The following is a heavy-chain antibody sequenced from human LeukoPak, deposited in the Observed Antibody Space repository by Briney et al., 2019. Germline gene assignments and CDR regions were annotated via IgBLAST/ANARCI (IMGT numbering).Heavy chain of an antibody. CDR1: GFSLTNFA. CDR2: IIGSSGDT. V-gene: IGHV3-23*01. J-gene: IGHJ4*02. CDR3: AKGAYDYIEMGYFDY. Sequence: GRSLRLSCAASGFSLTNFAMSWVRQAPGKGLEWVSLIIGSSGDTFYADSVKGRFTISRDNSKNRLYLQMNSLRAEDTALYYCAKGAYDYIEMGYFDYWGQGTPVTVSS. D-gene: IGHD5-12*01.